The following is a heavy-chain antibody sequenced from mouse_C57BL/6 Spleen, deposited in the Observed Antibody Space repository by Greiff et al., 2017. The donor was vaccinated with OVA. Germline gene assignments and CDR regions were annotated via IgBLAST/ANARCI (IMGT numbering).Heavy chain of an antibody. Sequence: EVKLVESGGGLVKPGGSLKLSCAASGFTFSSYAMSWVRQTPEKRLEWVATISDGGSYTYYPDNVKGRFTISRDNAKNNLYLQMSHLKSEDTAMYYCARDHYGYAWFAYWGQGTLVTVSA. CDR1: GFTFSSYA. CDR2: ISDGGSYT. D-gene: IGHD2-2*01. J-gene: IGHJ3*01. V-gene: IGHV5-4*01. CDR3: ARDHYGYAWFAY.